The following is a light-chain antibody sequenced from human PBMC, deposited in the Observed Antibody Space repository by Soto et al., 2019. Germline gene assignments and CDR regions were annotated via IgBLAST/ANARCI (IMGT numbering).Light chain of an antibody. CDR2: DII. J-gene: IGLJ2*01. V-gene: IGLV2-14*03. CDR1: SSDIGAFTS. Sequence: QSALTQPAFVSGSRGQSITISCTGTSSDIGAFTSVSWYQQHPGKAPKLIIYDIIHRPSGVSDRFSGSKSVNTASLTVSGLQPEDEANYYCSSYSRTTTLVVFGGGTKLTAL. CDR3: SSYSRTTTLVV.